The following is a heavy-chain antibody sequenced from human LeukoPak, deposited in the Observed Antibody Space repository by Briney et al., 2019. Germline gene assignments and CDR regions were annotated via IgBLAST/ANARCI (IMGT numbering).Heavy chain of an antibody. J-gene: IGHJ5*02. CDR2: IYYSGST. CDR3: ARDTAGFGDRLRFDP. V-gene: IGHV4-39*07. CDR1: GGSISSSSYY. Sequence: SETLSLTCTVSGGSISSSSYYWGWIRQPPGKGLEWIGSIYYSGSTYYNPSLKSRVTISVDTSKNQFSLKLSSVTAADTAVYYCARDTAGFGDRLRFDPWGQGTLVTVSS. D-gene: IGHD3-10*01.